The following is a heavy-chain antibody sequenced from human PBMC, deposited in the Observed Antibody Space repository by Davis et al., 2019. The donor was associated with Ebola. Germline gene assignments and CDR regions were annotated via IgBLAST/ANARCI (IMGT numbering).Heavy chain of an antibody. CDR2: ISSGSSYI. D-gene: IGHD6-13*01. V-gene: IGHV3-21*01. CDR1: GFTFSDYS. CDR3: ARVLRPYSSSCHDY. J-gene: IGHJ4*02. Sequence: PGGSLRLSCAASGFTFSDYSMNWVRQAPGKGLEWVSSISSGSSYIYYADSVKGRFTISRDNAKNSLYLQMNSLRAEDTAVYYCARVLRPYSSSCHDYWGQGTLVTVSS.